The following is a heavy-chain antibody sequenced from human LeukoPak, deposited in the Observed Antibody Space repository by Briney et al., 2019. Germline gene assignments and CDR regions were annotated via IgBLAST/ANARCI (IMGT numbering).Heavy chain of an antibody. CDR3: ARGGIAAAATLRYWFDP. CDR1: GFTFSTYA. V-gene: IGHV3-30*04. Sequence: GGSLRLSCAASGFTFSTYAMHWVRQAPGKGLEWVAVISYDGSRTYYADSVKGRFTISRDNSKNTLYLQMNSLRDEDTAVYYCARGGIAAAATLRYWFDPWGQGTLVTVSS. CDR2: ISYDGSRT. D-gene: IGHD6-13*01. J-gene: IGHJ5*02.